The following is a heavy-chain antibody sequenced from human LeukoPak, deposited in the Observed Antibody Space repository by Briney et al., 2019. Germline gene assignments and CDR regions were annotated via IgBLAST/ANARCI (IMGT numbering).Heavy chain of an antibody. CDR2: IYHSGST. D-gene: IGHD4-17*01. V-gene: IGHV4-4*02. CDR1: GFTFSSYAM. CDR3: ARVPSGVTTGAWYFDL. Sequence: GSLRLSCAASGFTFSSYAMSWVRQAPGKGLEWIGEIYHSGSTNYNPSLKSRVTISVDKSKNQFSLKLSSVTAADTAVYYCARVPSGVTTGAWYFDLWGRGTLVTVSS. J-gene: IGHJ2*01.